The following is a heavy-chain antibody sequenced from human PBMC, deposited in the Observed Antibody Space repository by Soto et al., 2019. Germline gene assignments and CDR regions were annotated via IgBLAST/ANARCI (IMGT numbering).Heavy chain of an antibody. CDR2: IYWNDDK. D-gene: IGHD4-4*01. V-gene: IGHV2-5*01. CDR3: AHRLGKSSNYGAFDI. CDR1: GFSLSTSGVG. Sequence: QITLKESGPTLVKPTQTLTLTCTFSGFSLSTSGVGVGWIRQPPGKALEWLALIYWNDDKRYSPSLKSRLTITQDTSKNQVVLTMTNMDPVDTATYYCAHRLGKSSNYGAFDIWGQGTMVTVSS. J-gene: IGHJ3*02.